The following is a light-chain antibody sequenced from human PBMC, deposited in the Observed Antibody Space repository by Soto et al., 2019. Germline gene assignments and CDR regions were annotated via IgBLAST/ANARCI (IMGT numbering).Light chain of an antibody. J-gene: IGLJ2*01. CDR2: EVS. CDR1: SSDVGAYNY. V-gene: IGLV2-14*01. Sequence: QSALTQPASVSGSPGQSITISCTGTSSDVGAYNYVAWYQQHPGKAPKLMIYEVSNRPSGVSNRFSGSKSGNTASLTISGLQAEDEADYYCSSYISSSTVVVFGGGTKRTVL. CDR3: SSYISSSTVVV.